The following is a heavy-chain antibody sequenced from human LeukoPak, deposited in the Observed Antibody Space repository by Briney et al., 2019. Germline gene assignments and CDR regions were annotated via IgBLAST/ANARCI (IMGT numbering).Heavy chain of an antibody. J-gene: IGHJ4*02. CDR2: IYYSGST. V-gene: IGHV4-59*08. D-gene: IGHD3-3*01. CDR1: GGSISSYY. CDR3: ARHDFRSGYYTFDY. Sequence: SETLSLTCTVSGGSISSYYWSWIRQPPGKGLEWIGYIYYSGSTNYNPSLKSRVTISVDTSKNQFSLKLSSVTAADTAVYYCARHDFRSGYYTFDYWGQGTLVTVSS.